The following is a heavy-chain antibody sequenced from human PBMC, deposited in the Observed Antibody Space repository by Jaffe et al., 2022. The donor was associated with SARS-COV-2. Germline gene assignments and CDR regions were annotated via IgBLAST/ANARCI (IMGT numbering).Heavy chain of an antibody. CDR3: AKFLAGGSYSSSYAFDI. CDR1: GFTFSSYA. D-gene: IGHD3-10*01. J-gene: IGHJ3*02. CDR2: ISGSGGST. V-gene: IGHV3-23*01. Sequence: EVQLLESGGGLVQPGGSLRLSCAASGFTFSSYAMSWVRQAPGKGLEWVSAISGSGGSTYYADSVKGRFTISRDNSKNTLYLQMNSLRAEDTAVYYCAKFLAGGSYSSSYAFDIWGQGTMVTVSS.